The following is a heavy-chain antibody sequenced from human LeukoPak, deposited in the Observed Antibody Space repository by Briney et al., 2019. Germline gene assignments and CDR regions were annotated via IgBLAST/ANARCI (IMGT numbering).Heavy chain of an antibody. CDR3: VRAELDAFDI. V-gene: IGHV6-1*01. CDR2: TYYRSKWYN. D-gene: IGHD1-7*01. Sequence: SQTLSLTCAISGDSVSSNSVAWNWIRQSPSRGLEWLGRTYYRSKWYNDYAVSVKSRITINPDTSKNQFSLQLNSVTPEDTAVYYCVRAELDAFDIWGQGTMVTVSS. J-gene: IGHJ3*02. CDR1: GDSVSSNSVA.